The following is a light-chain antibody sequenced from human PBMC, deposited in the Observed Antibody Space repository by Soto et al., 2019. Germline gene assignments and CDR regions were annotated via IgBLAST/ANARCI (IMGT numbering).Light chain of an antibody. CDR2: GAS. CDR1: QSVNSN. Sequence: EIVMTQSPATLSVSPGERATLSCRARQSVNSNLAWYQQKPGQAPRLLIYGASTTATGIPARFSGSGSGTAFTRTISSLQSEDFAIYYCQQYNNWPLTFGGGTKVEI. V-gene: IGKV3-15*01. CDR3: QQYNNWPLT. J-gene: IGKJ4*01.